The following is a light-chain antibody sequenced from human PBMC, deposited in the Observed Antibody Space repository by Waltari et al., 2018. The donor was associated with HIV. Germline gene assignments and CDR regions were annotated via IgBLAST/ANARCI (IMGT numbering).Light chain of an antibody. V-gene: IGKV1-5*03. J-gene: IGKJ2*01. Sequence: DIQMPQSPSTLSASVGDRVTITCRASQSISTWLAWYQQKPGKAPKLLIYKASSLESGVPSRFSGSGSGTEFTLTITSLQPDDFATYYCQHYTSYPFGQGTKVEIK. CDR2: KAS. CDR1: QSISTW. CDR3: QHYTSYP.